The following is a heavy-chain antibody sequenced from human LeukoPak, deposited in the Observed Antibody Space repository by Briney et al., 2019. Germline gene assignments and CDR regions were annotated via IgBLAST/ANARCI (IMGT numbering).Heavy chain of an antibody. Sequence: GRALRLPCAASEFTYSKAWMSWVRHAPARRLERVGRVKRKGDVGTADYDAPVKGRFTISRDDSTNTLYLQMNSLKTEDTAVYYCTARGRSSFYYWGQGSRVTVSS. J-gene: IGHJ4*02. CDR3: TARGRSSFYY. D-gene: IGHD1-26*01. CDR1: EFTYSKAW. V-gene: IGHV3-15*01. CDR2: VKRKGDVGTA.